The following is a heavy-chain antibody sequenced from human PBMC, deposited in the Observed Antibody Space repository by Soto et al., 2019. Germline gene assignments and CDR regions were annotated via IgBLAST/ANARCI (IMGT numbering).Heavy chain of an antibody. D-gene: IGHD6-13*01. J-gene: IGHJ6*02. CDR3: ARERALAGQVYYYGMDV. CDR2: INPNSGGT. Sequence: ASVKVSCKASGYTFTGYYMHWVRQAPGQGLEWMGWINPNSGGTNYAQKFQGRVTMTRGTSISTACMELSRLRSDDTTVYYCARERALAGQVYYYGMDVWGQGTTVTVSS. CDR1: GYTFTGYY. V-gene: IGHV1-2*02.